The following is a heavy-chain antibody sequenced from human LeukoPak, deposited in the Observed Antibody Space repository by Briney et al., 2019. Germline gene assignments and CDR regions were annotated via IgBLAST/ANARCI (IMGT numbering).Heavy chain of an antibody. D-gene: IGHD3-10*01. CDR2: IYSGFST. V-gene: IGHV3-66*01. CDR1: GFTVSSNY. CDR3: ARSYYCGSGTYAPPAGL. Sequence: GGSLRLSCAASGFTVSSNYMSWVRQAPGKGLEWVSIIYSGFSTYYADSVKGRFTISRDNSKNRLYLQMNSLRAEDTAVYYCARSYYCGSGTYAPPAGLWGQGTLVTVSS. J-gene: IGHJ4*02.